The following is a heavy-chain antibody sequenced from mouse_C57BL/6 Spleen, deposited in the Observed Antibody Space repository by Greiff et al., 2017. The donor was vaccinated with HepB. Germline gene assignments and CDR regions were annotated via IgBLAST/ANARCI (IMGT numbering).Heavy chain of an antibody. CDR1: GYTFTSYW. D-gene: IGHD1-2*01. CDR2: IDPSDSYT. J-gene: IGHJ4*01. V-gene: IGHV1-69*01. CDR3: ARGGITSMDY. Sequence: VKLQQPGAELVMPGASVKLSCKASGYTFTSYWMHWVKQRPGQGLEWIGEIDPSDSYTNYNQKFKGKSTLTVDKSSSTAYMQLSSLTSEDSAVYYCARGGITSMDYWGQGTSVTVSS.